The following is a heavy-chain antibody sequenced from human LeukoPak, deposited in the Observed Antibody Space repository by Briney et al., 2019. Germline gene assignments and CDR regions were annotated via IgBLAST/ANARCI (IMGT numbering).Heavy chain of an antibody. Sequence: SETLSLTCAVYGGSFSGYYWSWIRQPPGKGLEWIGEINHSGSTNYNPSLKRRVTISVDTSKNQFSLKLSSVTAADTAVYYCARGLGSGSSPVDYWGQGTLVTVSS. CDR2: INHSGST. CDR1: GGSFSGYY. V-gene: IGHV4-34*01. J-gene: IGHJ4*02. D-gene: IGHD3-10*01. CDR3: ARGLGSGSSPVDY.